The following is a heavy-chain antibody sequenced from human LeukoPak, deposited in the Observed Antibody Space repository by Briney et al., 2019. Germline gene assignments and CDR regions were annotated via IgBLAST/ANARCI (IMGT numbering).Heavy chain of an antibody. V-gene: IGHV6-1*01. CDR3: ARAYYSGSYSNDAFDI. CDR2: TYYRSKWYN. J-gene: IGHJ3*02. Sequence: SQTLSLTCAISGDSVSSNSAAWNWIRQSPSRGLEWLGRTYYRSKWYNDYAVPVKSRITINPDTSKNQFSLQLNSVTPEDTAVYYCARAYYSGSYSNDAFDIWGQGTMVTVSS. CDR1: GDSVSSNSAA. D-gene: IGHD1-26*01.